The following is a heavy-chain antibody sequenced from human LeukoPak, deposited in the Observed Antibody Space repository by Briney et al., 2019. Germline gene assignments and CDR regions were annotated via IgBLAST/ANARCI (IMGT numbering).Heavy chain of an antibody. J-gene: IGHJ3*02. CDR1: GYTFTDYY. CDR3: AVVVARGDDAFDI. V-gene: IGHV1-2*02. D-gene: IGHD2-15*01. Sequence: ASVKVSCKASGYTFTDYYIHWVRQAPGQGLECMGWINPNSGGTNYAQKFQGRVTMTRDTSISTAYMELSRLRSDDTAVYYCAVVVARGDDAFDIWGQGTMVTVSS. CDR2: INPNSGGT.